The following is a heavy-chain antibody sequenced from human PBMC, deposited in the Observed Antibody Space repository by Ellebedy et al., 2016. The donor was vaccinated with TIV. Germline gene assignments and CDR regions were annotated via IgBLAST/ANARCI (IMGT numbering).Heavy chain of an antibody. CDR3: ARTDYGDYAVYWYFAL. J-gene: IGHJ2*01. Sequence: ASVKVSCKASGYTFTTYHMHWVRQAPGRGPEWMGIINPSGGSTSYAQKFQGRVTMTRDTSTSTVYMELSSLRSEDTAVYYCARTDYGDYAVYWYFALWGRGTLVTVSS. D-gene: IGHD4-17*01. CDR2: INPSGGST. V-gene: IGHV1-46*01. CDR1: GYTFTTYH.